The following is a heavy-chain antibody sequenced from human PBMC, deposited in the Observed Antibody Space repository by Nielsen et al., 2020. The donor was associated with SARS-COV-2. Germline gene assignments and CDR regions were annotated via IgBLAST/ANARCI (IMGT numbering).Heavy chain of an antibody. J-gene: IGHJ3*02. Sequence: SETLSLTCAVSGGSISSGGYSWSWIRQPPGKGLEWIGYIYHSGSTYYNPSLKSRVTISVDRSKNQFSLKLSSVTAADTAVYYCAGDRSAFDIWGQGTMVTVSS. CDR2: IYHSGST. V-gene: IGHV4-30-2*01. CDR1: GGSISSGGYS. CDR3: AGDRSAFDI. D-gene: IGHD3-22*01.